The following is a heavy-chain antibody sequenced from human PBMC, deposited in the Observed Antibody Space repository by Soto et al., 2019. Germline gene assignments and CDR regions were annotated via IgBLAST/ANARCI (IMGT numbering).Heavy chain of an antibody. CDR1: GGSVSIGDYL. Sequence: SETLSLTCTVFGGSVSIGDYLWSWIRQRPGKGLGWIGYIHDSGNTYYNPSLKSRVTISLDTSKNQFSLKVTSMTAADTAVYFCARARGGDSGDYASLFDRWGQGNLVTVSS. CDR2: IHDSGNT. CDR3: ARARGGDSGDYASLFDR. V-gene: IGHV4-30-4*01. J-gene: IGHJ5*02. D-gene: IGHD4-17*01.